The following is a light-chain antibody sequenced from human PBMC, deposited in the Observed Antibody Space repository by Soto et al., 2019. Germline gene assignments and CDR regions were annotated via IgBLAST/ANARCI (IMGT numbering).Light chain of an antibody. Sequence: QSVLTQPPSVSGAPGQRVTISCTGSSSNIGAGYDVHWYQQLPGRAPKLLIYGNTNRPSGVPDRFSGSKSGTSASLAITGLKAEDEADYYCLFFDSSLSVVFGGGTKLTVL. CDR1: SSNIGAGYD. J-gene: IGLJ2*01. CDR2: GNT. V-gene: IGLV1-40*01. CDR3: LFFDSSLSVV.